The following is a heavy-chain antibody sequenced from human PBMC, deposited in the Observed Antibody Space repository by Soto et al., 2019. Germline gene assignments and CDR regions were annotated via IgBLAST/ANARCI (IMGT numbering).Heavy chain of an antibody. V-gene: IGHV3-33*01. CDR2: IWYDGSNK. CDR1: GFTFSSYG. J-gene: IGHJ4*02. D-gene: IGHD5-12*01. Sequence: GGSLRLSCAASGFTFSSYGMHWVRQAPGKGLEWVAVIWYDGSNKYYADSVKGRFTISRDNSKNTLYLQMNSLRAEDTAVYYCARDQMATITSEFCFDYWGQGTLVTVSS. CDR3: ARDQMATITSEFCFDY.